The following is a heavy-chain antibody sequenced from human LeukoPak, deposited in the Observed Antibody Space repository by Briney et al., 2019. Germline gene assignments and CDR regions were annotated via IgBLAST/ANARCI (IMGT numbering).Heavy chain of an antibody. CDR2: ISAHNGNT. V-gene: IGHV1-18*01. CDR3: ARSLQSSYDYVWGSYRYGYYFDY. Sequence: ASVKVSCKASGYTFTSYGISWVRQAPGQGLEWMGWISAHNGNTNYAQKLQGRVTMTTDTSTSTAYMELRSLRSDDTAVYYCARSLQSSYDYVWGSYRYGYYFDYWGQGTLVTVSS. D-gene: IGHD3-16*02. CDR1: GYTFTSYG. J-gene: IGHJ4*02.